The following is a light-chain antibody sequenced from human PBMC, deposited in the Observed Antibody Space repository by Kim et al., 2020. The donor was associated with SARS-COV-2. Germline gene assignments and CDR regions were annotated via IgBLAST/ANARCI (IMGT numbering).Light chain of an antibody. J-gene: IGKJ2*01. Sequence: SLSPGATATLSCRASQSVSSNLAWYQQKPGQAPRLLIYGAFTRATGIPARFSGSGSGTEFTLTINSLQSEDFAVYYCQQYKNWPYTFGQGTKLEI. V-gene: IGKV3-15*01. CDR1: QSVSSN. CDR3: QQYKNWPYT. CDR2: GAF.